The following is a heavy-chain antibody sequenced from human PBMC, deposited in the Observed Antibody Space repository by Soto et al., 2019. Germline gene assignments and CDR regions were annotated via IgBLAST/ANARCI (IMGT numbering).Heavy chain of an antibody. V-gene: IGHV1-46*02. CDR1: GYSFNTFG. CDR2: INPSGGST. Sequence: ASVKVSCKASGYSFNTFGVGWVRQAPGQGLEWMGIINPSGGSTSYAQKFQGRVTMTRDTSTSTVYMELSSLRSEDTAVYYCARGHCGGDCYGTTPHFWTFDYWGQGTLVTV. J-gene: IGHJ4*02. D-gene: IGHD2-21*02. CDR3: ARGHCGGDCYGTTPHFWTFDY.